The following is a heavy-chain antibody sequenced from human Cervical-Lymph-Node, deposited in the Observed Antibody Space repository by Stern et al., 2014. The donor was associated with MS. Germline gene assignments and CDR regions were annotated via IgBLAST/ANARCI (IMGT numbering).Heavy chain of an antibody. CDR2: FYWDDGK. V-gene: IGHV2-5*02. J-gene: IGHJ4*02. Sequence: QVTLRESGPTLVKPTQTLTLTCTFSGFSLSTSGVGVGWIRQPPGKALEWLALFYWDDGKRYSPSLKSRLTITKDTSKNQVVLTMTNMDPVDTATYYCAHSVLGYCSGGSCYRNRPFDYWGQGTLVTVSS. CDR1: GFSLSTSGVG. D-gene: IGHD2-15*01. CDR3: AHSVLGYCSGGSCYRNRPFDY.